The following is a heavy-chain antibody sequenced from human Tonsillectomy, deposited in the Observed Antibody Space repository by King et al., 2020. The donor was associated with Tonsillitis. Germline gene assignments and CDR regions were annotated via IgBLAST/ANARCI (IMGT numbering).Heavy chain of an antibody. Sequence: QLQESGPGLVKPSETLSLTCTVSGGSISSTSYYWGWIRQPPGEGLEWLGSIYYSGSTYYNPSLKSRVTISVDTSKNQFSLKLSSVTAADTAVYYCARHNSVLVPGTPLTQFDSWGQGTLVTVSS. J-gene: IGHJ4*02. D-gene: IGHD6-19*01. CDR3: ARHNSVLVPGTPLTQFDS. CDR1: GGSISSTSYY. V-gene: IGHV4-39*01. CDR2: IYYSGST.